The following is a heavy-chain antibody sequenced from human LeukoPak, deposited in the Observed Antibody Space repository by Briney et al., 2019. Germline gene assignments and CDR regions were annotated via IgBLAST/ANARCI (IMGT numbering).Heavy chain of an antibody. D-gene: IGHD5-12*01. CDR3: ARYSGYDLSYYFDY. Sequence: SETLSLTCTVSGGSISSGGYYWSWIRQHPGKGLEWIGYIYYSGSTYYNPSLKSRVTISVVTSKNQFSLKLSSVTAADTAVYYCARYSGYDLSYYFDYWGQGTLVTVSS. V-gene: IGHV4-31*03. CDR2: IYYSGST. J-gene: IGHJ4*02. CDR1: GGSISSGGYY.